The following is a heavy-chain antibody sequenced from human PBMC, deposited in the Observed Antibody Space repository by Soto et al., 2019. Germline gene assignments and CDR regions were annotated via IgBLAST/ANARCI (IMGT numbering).Heavy chain of an antibody. V-gene: IGHV3-23*01. D-gene: IGHD2-15*01. Sequence: EVQLLESGGGLVQPGGSLRLSCAASGFTFSSYAMSWVRQAPGKGLEWVSAISGSGGSTYYADSVKGRFTISRDNSKNTLYLQMNSLRAEDTAVYYCAKVAWGCSGGSCYPGPIDYWGQGTLVTVSS. CDR3: AKVAWGCSGGSCYPGPIDY. CDR1: GFTFSSYA. J-gene: IGHJ4*02. CDR2: ISGSGGST.